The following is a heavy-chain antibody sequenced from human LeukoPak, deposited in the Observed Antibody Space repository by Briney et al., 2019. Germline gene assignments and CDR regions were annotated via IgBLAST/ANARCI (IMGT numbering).Heavy chain of an antibody. Sequence: GGSLRLSCAASGFTFSSFPMDWVRQAPGKGPEWVSYISGSGTTTFYPDSVKGRFTISRDNAKNSLYLQMNSLRDEDTAVYYCARRAYGDDSFDYWGQGTLVTVSS. CDR1: GFTFSSFP. CDR2: ISGSGTTT. J-gene: IGHJ4*02. V-gene: IGHV3-48*02. CDR3: ARRAYGDDSFDY. D-gene: IGHD4-17*01.